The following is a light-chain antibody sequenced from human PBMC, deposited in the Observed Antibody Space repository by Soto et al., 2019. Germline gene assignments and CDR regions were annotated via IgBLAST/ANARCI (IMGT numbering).Light chain of an antibody. Sequence: VMTQSPATLSVSPGERATLSCRASQSISNNLAWYQQRPGQAPRLLIYDASTRATGVPARFSGGGSGTDFPLTISGLQSEDFAVYYCQHYNNWPPWTFGQGTEVEIK. J-gene: IGKJ1*01. CDR1: QSISNN. CDR3: QHYNNWPPWT. CDR2: DAS. V-gene: IGKV3-15*01.